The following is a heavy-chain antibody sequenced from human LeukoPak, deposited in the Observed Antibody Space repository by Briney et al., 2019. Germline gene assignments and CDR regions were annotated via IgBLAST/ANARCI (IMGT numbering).Heavy chain of an antibody. CDR3: ARDSITMTVVVGDLDY. V-gene: IGHV3-7*01. Sequence: GGSLRLSCAASGFTFNSYWMSWVRQAPGKGLEWVANIKQDGSAKYYVDSVKGRFTISRDNAKNSLYLQTNSLRAEDTAVYYCARDSITMTVVVGDLDYWGQGTLVTVSS. D-gene: IGHD3-22*01. CDR2: IKQDGSAK. CDR1: GFTFNSYW. J-gene: IGHJ4*02.